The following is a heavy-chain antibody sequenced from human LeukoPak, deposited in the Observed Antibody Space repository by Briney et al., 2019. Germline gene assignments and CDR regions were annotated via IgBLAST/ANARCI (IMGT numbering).Heavy chain of an antibody. D-gene: IGHD5-18*01. CDR2: ISSNGGST. Sequence: GGSLRLSCAASGFTFSSYAMHWVRQAPGKGLEYVSAISSNGGSTYYANSVKGRFTISRDNSKSTLYLQMGSLRAEDMAVYYCATSVSYSYGFYWGQGTLVTVSS. CDR1: GFTFSSYA. V-gene: IGHV3-64*01. J-gene: IGHJ4*02. CDR3: ATSVSYSYGFY.